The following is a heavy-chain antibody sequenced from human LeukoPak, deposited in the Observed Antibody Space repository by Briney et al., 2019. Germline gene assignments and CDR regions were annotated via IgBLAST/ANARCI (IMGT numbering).Heavy chain of an antibody. V-gene: IGHV1-69*05. CDR1: GDTFSRNG. CDR2: TNPIFGTA. CDR3: ARTPRGASWSGYVHFAH. J-gene: IGHJ5*02. D-gene: IGHD3-3*01. Sequence: ASVTVSCKTSGDTFSRNGISWVRQAPGQGLQWLGRTNPIFGTASYAQKFQDRVTITTDEPTSTVYLELTSLTIDDSGVCYCARTPRGASWSGYVHFAHWGQGSLVIVSS.